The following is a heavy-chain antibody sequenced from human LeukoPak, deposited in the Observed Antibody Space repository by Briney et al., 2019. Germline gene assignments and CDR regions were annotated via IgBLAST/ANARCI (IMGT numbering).Heavy chain of an antibody. CDR1: GFTLSSYG. CDR2: ISYDGSNK. CDR3: AKDGSYSSSMDY. D-gene: IGHD6-6*01. V-gene: IGHV3-30*18. Sequence: GGSLRLSCAASGFTLSSYGMHWVRQAPGKGLEWVAVISYDGSNKYYADSVKGRFTISRDNSKNTLYLQMNSLRAEDTAVYYCAKDGSYSSSMDYWGQGTLVTVSS. J-gene: IGHJ4*02.